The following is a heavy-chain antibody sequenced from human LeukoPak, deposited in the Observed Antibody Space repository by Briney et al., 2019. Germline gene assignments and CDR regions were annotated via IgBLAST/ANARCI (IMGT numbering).Heavy chain of an antibody. CDR3: ARGGVPAAIRNFDY. D-gene: IGHD2-2*02. CDR1: GFTFSSYS. Sequence: GGSLRLSCAASGFTFSSYSMNWVRQAPGKGLEWVSSISSSSSYIYYADSVKGRFTISRDNAKNSLYPQMNSLRAEDTAVYYCARGGVPAAIRNFDYWGQGTLVTVSS. J-gene: IGHJ4*02. V-gene: IGHV3-21*01. CDR2: ISSSSSYI.